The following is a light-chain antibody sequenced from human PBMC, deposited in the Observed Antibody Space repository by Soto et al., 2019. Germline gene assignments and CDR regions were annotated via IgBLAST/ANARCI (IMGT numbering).Light chain of an antibody. CDR1: QDISNY. CDR3: QQSYSTPIT. Sequence: DIQMTQSPSSLSASVGDRVTITCQASQDISNYLNWYQQKPGKAPKLLIYAASSLQSGVPARFSGSGSGTDFTLTISSLQPEDFVPYYCQQSYSTPITFGQGTRLEI. CDR2: AAS. J-gene: IGKJ5*01. V-gene: IGKV1-39*01.